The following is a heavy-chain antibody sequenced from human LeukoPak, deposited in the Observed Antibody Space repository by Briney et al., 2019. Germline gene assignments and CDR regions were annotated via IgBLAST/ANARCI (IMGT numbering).Heavy chain of an antibody. D-gene: IGHD3-9*01. J-gene: IGHJ4*02. CDR1: GGSISSSRDY. CDR3: ARGGYFDWQYYFDY. Sequence: PSETLSLTCTVSGGSISSSRDYWAWIRQPPGKGLEWIANIYYSGSTYYNPSLKSRVTISVDTSKNQFSLKLSSVTAADTAVYYCARGGYFDWQYYFDYWGQGTLVTVSS. CDR2: IYYSGST. V-gene: IGHV4-39*07.